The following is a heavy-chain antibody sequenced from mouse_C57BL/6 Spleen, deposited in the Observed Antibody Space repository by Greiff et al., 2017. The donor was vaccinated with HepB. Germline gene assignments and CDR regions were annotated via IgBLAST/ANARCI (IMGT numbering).Heavy chain of an antibody. CDR3: ARRDWEYAMDY. CDR1: GYTFTDYY. CDR2: INPYNGGT. V-gene: IGHV1-19*01. J-gene: IGHJ4*01. Sequence: VQLKQSGPVLVKPGASVKMSCKASGYTFTDYYMNWVKQSHGKSLEWIGVINPYNGGTSYNQKFTGKDTLTVDKSSSTAYMELNSLTSEDSAVYYCARRDWEYAMDYWGQGTSVTVSS. D-gene: IGHD4-1*01.